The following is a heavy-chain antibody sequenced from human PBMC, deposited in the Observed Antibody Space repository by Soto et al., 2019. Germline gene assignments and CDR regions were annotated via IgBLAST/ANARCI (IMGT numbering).Heavy chain of an antibody. CDR2: IYYSGST. V-gene: IGHV4-39*01. Sequence: QLQLQESGPGLVKPSETLSLTCTVSGGSISSSSYYWGWIRQPPGKGLEWIGSIYYSGSTYYNPSLKSRVNISVDTSKNQFSLKLSSVTAADTAVYYCASTSDPYCSSTSCYPYYYYGMDVWGQGTTVTVSS. D-gene: IGHD2-2*01. J-gene: IGHJ6*02. CDR3: ASTSDPYCSSTSCYPYYYYGMDV. CDR1: GGSISSSSYY.